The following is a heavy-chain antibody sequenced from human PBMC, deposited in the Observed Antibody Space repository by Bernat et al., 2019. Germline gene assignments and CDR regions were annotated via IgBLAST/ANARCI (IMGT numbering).Heavy chain of an antibody. D-gene: IGHD2-2*01. CDR3: ARDRRGYASHYYYYGMDV. V-gene: IGHV4-31*03. Sequence: QVQLQESGPGLVKPSQTLSIPCTVSGGSISSGGYYWSWIRQHPGKGLEWIGYIYYSGSTYYNPSLKSRVTISVDTSKNQFSLKLSSVTAADTAVYYCARDRRGYASHYYYYGMDVWGQGTTVTVSS. CDR1: GGSISSGGYY. J-gene: IGHJ6*02. CDR2: IYYSGST.